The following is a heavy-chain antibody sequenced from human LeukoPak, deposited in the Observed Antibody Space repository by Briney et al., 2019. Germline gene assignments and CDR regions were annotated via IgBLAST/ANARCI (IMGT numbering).Heavy chain of an antibody. CDR3: ARGAVLRYFDWLLGVVYYFDY. CDR2: MNPSSGNT. V-gene: IGHV1-8*01. D-gene: IGHD3-9*01. J-gene: IGHJ4*02. Sequence: ASLKVSCKAYGYTFTSYDINWVRQPTGQGLEWMGWMNPSSGNTGYAQKFQGRVTMTRNTSISTAYMELSSLRSEDTGVYYCARGAVLRYFDWLLGVVYYFDYWGQGPLVTVSS. CDR1: GYTFTSYD.